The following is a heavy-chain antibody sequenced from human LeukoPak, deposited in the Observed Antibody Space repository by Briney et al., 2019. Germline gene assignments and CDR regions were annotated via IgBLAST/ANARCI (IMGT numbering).Heavy chain of an antibody. V-gene: IGHV4-38-2*02. CDR2: IYHSGST. CDR3: AKSNGYGLIDI. D-gene: IGHD3-22*01. CDR1: GYSISSGYY. J-gene: IGHJ3*02. Sequence: SETLSLTCTVSGYSISSGYYWAWIRQPPGKGLEWIGYIYHSGSTNYNPSLKSRVTISVDTSKNQFSLKLNSVTAADTAVYYCAKSNGYGLIDIWGQGTMVTVSS.